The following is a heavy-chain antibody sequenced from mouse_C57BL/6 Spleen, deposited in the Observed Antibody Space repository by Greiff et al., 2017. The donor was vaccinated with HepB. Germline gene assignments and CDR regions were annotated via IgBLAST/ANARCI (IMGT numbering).Heavy chain of an antibody. V-gene: IGHV1-52*01. D-gene: IGHD1-1*01. Sequence: QVQLQQPGAELVRPGSSVKLSCKASGYTFTSYWMHWVKQRPIQGLEWIGNIDPSDSETHYNQKFKDKATLTVDKSSSTAYMQLSSLTSEDSAVYYCARLGVVATDYWGQGTTLTVSS. J-gene: IGHJ2*01. CDR1: GYTFTSYW. CDR3: ARLGVVATDY. CDR2: IDPSDSET.